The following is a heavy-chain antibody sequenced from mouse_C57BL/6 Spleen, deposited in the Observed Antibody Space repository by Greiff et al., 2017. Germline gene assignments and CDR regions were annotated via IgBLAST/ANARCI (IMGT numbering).Heavy chain of an antibody. D-gene: IGHD1-2*01. CDR3: ARGYVPAMDY. V-gene: IGHV5-4*03. CDR2: ISDGGSYT. Sequence: EVKLMESGGGLVKPGGSLKLSCAASGFTFSSYAMSWVVQTPEKRLEWVATISDGGSYTYYPDNVKGRFTISRDNAKNNLYLQMSHLKSEDTAMYYCARGYVPAMDYWGQGTSVTVSS. CDR1: GFTFSSYA. J-gene: IGHJ4*01.